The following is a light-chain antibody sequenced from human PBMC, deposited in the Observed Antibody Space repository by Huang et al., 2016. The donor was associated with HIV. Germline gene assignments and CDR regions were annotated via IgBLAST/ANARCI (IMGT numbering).Light chain of an antibody. Sequence: EIVLTQSPATLSLSPGDRASLSCRASQRLSINFAWYQQKPGQAPRLLIYDTSNRATGIPDRFSGSGSGTDFTLTISNLEPEDSAVYYCQQRSNSITFGQGTRLEIK. CDR2: DTS. V-gene: IGKV3-11*01. CDR1: QRLSIN. CDR3: QQRSNSIT. J-gene: IGKJ5*01.